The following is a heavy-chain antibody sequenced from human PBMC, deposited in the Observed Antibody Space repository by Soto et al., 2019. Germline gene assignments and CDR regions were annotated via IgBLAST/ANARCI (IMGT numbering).Heavy chain of an antibody. CDR3: SRYPIEFWSGYYTSYYYYGMDV. J-gene: IGHJ6*04. V-gene: IGHV4-59*08. D-gene: IGHD3-3*01. CDR1: GGSISSYY. CDR2: IYYSGST. Sequence: PSETLSLTCSVSGGSISSYYWSWMRQPPGRGLEWIGYIYYSGSTNYNPSLKSRVTISVDTSKNQFSLKLSSVTAADTAVYYGSRYPIEFWSGYYTSYYYYGMDVWGKGTTVTVSS.